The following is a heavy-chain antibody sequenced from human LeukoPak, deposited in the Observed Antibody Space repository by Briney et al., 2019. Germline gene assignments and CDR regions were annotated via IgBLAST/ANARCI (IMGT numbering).Heavy chain of an antibody. J-gene: IGHJ4*02. CDR3: AKFWHSDS. V-gene: IGHV1-2*02. Sequence: WASVKVSCKASGYTFTAYYLHWVRQAPGQGLEWMGWIDPNSGTTVYAQKFQGRVTLTRDTSFSTVYMHLSGLTLDDTAVYYCAKFWHSDSWGQGTLVTVS. CDR1: GYTFTAYY. CDR2: IDPNSGTT.